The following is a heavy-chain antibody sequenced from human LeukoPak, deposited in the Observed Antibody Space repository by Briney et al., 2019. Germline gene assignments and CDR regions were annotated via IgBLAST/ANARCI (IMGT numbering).Heavy chain of an antibody. V-gene: IGHV3-53*01. CDR2: IYRGGNI. CDR3: AAGGVTAERHAFEI. CDR1: GFTVNSTY. D-gene: IGHD2-21*02. Sequence: PGGPLRLSCVASGFTVNSTYMTWVRQTPGKGLDWVALIYRGGNIYYGDSVRGRFTMSRDISQNVVFLEINTLRAEDTAVYYCAAGGVTAERHAFEIWGHGTVVTVSS. J-gene: IGHJ3*02.